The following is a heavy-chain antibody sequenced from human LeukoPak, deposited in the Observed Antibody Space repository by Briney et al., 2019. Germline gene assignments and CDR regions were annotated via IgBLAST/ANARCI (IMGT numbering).Heavy chain of an antibody. D-gene: IGHD1-26*01. Sequence: ASVKVSCKASGYTFTGYHMHWVRQAPGQGLEWMGWINPHSGGTNYAQKFQGRATLTRDTSSSTVYMELSSLRSDDTAVYFCARSLLMATTTYDYWGQGTLVTVSS. CDR2: INPHSGGT. CDR1: GYTFTGYH. V-gene: IGHV1-2*02. J-gene: IGHJ4*02. CDR3: ARSLLMATTTYDY.